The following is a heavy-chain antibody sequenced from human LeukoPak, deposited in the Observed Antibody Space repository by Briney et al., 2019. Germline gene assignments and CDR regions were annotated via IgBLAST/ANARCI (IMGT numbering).Heavy chain of an antibody. Sequence: SETLSLTCTVSGGSIRSSTYYWDWIRQPPGMGLEWIGSIYYSGSTYYNPSLKSRVTISVDTSKNQFSLKLSSVTAADTAVYYCASNFCSGGSCYPYWGQGTLVTVSS. V-gene: IGHV4-39*07. CDR2: IYYSGST. CDR1: GGSIRSSTYY. J-gene: IGHJ4*02. D-gene: IGHD2-15*01. CDR3: ASNFCSGGSCYPY.